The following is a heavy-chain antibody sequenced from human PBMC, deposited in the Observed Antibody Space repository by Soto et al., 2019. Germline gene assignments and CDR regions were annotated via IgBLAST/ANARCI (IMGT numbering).Heavy chain of an antibody. Sequence: GVSLRLSCSASGFTFSNAWMSWVRQAPGKGLERVGRIKSKTDGGTTDYAAPVKGRFTISRDDSKNTLYLQMNSLKTEHTAVYYCTTDYYDSSGYYLGDYWGQGNLVTVSS. V-gene: IGHV3-15*01. CDR2: IKSKTDGGTT. CDR1: GFTFSNAW. J-gene: IGHJ4*02. CDR3: TTDYYDSSGYYLGDY. D-gene: IGHD3-22*01.